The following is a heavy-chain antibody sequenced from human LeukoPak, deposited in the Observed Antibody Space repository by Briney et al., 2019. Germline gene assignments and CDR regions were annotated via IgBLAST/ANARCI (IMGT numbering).Heavy chain of an antibody. Sequence: ASVKVSCKASGGTFSSYAISWVRQAPGQGLEWMGGIIPIFGTANYAQKSQGRVTITADESTSTAYMELSSLRSEDTAVYYCARGGYDFGAETGFDPWGQGTLVTVSS. CDR3: ARGGYDFGAETGFDP. CDR1: GGTFSSYA. J-gene: IGHJ5*02. V-gene: IGHV1-69*13. CDR2: IIPIFGTA. D-gene: IGHD3-3*01.